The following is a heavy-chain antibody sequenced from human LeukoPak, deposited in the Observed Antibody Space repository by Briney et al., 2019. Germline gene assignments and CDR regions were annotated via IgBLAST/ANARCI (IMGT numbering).Heavy chain of an antibody. V-gene: IGHV3-23*01. J-gene: IGHJ4*02. D-gene: IGHD3-10*01. CDR2: LSGSGGST. Sequence: GGSLRLSCAASGFTFSNFGMSWVRQAPGKGLEWVSGLSGSGGSTYYADSVKGRFTISRDNSKNTLYLQMNSLRAEDTAVYYCAMGRGVFDYWGQGTLVTVSS. CDR1: GFTFSNFG. CDR3: AMGRGVFDY.